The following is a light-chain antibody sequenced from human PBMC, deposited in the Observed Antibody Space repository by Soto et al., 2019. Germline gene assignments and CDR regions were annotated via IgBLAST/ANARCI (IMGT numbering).Light chain of an antibody. CDR1: QSVLYSSNNKDY. V-gene: IGKV4-1*01. Sequence: DIVMTQSPDSLAVSLGERATINCKSSQSVLYSSNNKDYLVWYQQKPGQPPNLLIYWASTREAGVPDRFSGSGSGTDFTLTICSLQAEDVAVYYCQQYYSTPFTFGQGTRLEIK. J-gene: IGKJ5*01. CDR2: WAS. CDR3: QQYYSTPFT.